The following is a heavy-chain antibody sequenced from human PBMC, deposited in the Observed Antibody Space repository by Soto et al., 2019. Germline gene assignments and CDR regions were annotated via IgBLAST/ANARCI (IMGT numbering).Heavy chain of an antibody. CDR3: ARENIFGVVREYYFDY. CDR2: INPNNGGT. J-gene: IGHJ4*02. V-gene: IGHV1-2*04. Sequence: ASVKVSCKASGYTFTRYHIHWVRQAPGQGLEWMGWINPNNGGTNYAQKFQGWVTMTRDSSISTAYMELSRLKSDDTAVYYCARENIFGVVREYYFDYWGQGTLVPVSS. D-gene: IGHD3-3*01. CDR1: GYTFTRYH.